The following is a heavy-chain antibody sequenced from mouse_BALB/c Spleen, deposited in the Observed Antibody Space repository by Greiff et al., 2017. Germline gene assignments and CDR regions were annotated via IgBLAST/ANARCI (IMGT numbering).Heavy chain of an antibody. Sequence: DVMLVESGGGLVKPGGSLKLSCAASGFAFSSYDMSWVRQTPEKRLEWVAYISSGGGSTYYPDTVKGRFTISRDNAKNTLYLQMSSLKSEDTAMYYCASHQAWFAYWGQGTLVTVSA. V-gene: IGHV5-12-1*01. CDR1: GFAFSSYD. CDR2: ISSGGGST. J-gene: IGHJ3*01. CDR3: ASHQAWFAY.